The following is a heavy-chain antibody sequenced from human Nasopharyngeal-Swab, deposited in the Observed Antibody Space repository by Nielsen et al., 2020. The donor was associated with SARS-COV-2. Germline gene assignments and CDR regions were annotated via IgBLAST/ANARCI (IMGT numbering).Heavy chain of an antibody. D-gene: IGHD6-19*01. J-gene: IGHJ5*02. Sequence: GSPLRLTCAPSGFTFDNYELNWVRQAPGKGLAGVSDISNSGATIHYADSVRGRFTIPRDNAKKSLYLQMNSLRAEDTAVYYCARASRGWSWGQGTLVTVSS. V-gene: IGHV3-48*03. CDR2: ISNSGATI. CDR3: ARASRGWS. CDR1: GFTFDNYE.